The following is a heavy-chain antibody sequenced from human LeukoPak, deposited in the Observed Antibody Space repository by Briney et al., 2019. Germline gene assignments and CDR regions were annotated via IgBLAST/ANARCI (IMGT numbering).Heavy chain of an antibody. D-gene: IGHD6-13*01. CDR2: IYYSGST. J-gene: IGHJ4*02. V-gene: IGHV4-59*08. CDR1: GGSISSYY. Sequence: SETLSLTCTVSGGSISSYYWSWIRQPPGKGLEWIGYIYYSGSTNYNPSLKSRVTISVDTSKNQFSLKLSSVTAADTAVYYCARHGTIAAAGTELDYWGQGTLVTVSS. CDR3: ARHGTIAAAGTELDY.